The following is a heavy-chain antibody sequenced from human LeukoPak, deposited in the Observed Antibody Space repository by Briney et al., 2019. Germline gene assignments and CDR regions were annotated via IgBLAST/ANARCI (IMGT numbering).Heavy chain of an antibody. D-gene: IGHD3-10*01. J-gene: IGHJ4*02. CDR1: GFTFDDYA. V-gene: IGHV3-9*01. Sequence: PGGSLRLSCAASGFTFDDYAMHWVRQAPGKGLEWVSGISWNSGSIGYADSVKGRFTISRDNAKNSLYLQMNSLRAEDTALYYCAKDTNYYGSRSYHYWGQGTLVTVSS. CDR3: AKDTNYYGSRSYHY. CDR2: ISWNSGSI.